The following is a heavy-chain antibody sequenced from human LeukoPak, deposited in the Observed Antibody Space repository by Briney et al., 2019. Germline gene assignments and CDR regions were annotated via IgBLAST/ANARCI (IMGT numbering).Heavy chain of an antibody. V-gene: IGHV1-2*02. Sequence: ASVKVSCKASGYTFTGYYMHWVRQAPGQGLEWMGWINPNSGGTNYAQKFQGRVTMTRDTSISTAYMELSRLRSDDTAVYYCARDAARSTSLAFDIWGHGTMVTVSS. CDR3: ARDAARSTSLAFDI. CDR2: INPNSGGT. D-gene: IGHD2-2*01. CDR1: GYTFTGYY. J-gene: IGHJ3*02.